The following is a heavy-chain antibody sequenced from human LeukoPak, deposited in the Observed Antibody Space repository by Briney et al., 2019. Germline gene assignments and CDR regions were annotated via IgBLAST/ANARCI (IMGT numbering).Heavy chain of an antibody. J-gene: IGHJ4*02. Sequence: PGRSLRLSCAASGFTFSSYGMHWVRQAPGKGLEGVAVIWYDGSNKYYADSVKGRFTISRDNSKNTLYLQMNSLRAEDTAVYYCAKERAYCGGDCYPYYFDYWGQGTLVTVSS. CDR1: GFTFSSYG. CDR3: AKERAYCGGDCYPYYFDY. V-gene: IGHV3-33*06. CDR2: IWYDGSNK. D-gene: IGHD2-21*02.